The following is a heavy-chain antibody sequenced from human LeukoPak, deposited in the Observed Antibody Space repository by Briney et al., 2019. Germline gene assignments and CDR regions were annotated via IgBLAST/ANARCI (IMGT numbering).Heavy chain of an antibody. CDR1: GFTFSSYE. Sequence: GGSLRLSCAASGFTFSSYEMNWVRQAPGKGLEWVSYISSSGSTIYYADSVKGRFTISRDNAKNSLYLQMNSLRAEDTAVYYCARDLYGSGSFDYWGQGTLDTVSS. CDR3: ARDLYGSGSFDY. CDR2: ISSSGSTI. V-gene: IGHV3-48*03. J-gene: IGHJ4*02. D-gene: IGHD3-10*01.